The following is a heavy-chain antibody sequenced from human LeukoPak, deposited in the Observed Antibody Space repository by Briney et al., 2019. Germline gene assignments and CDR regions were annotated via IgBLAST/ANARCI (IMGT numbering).Heavy chain of an antibody. D-gene: IGHD2-8*02. CDR3: ARDGGHSTDLDY. CDR2: IKQDGSER. J-gene: IGHJ4*02. Sequence: GWSLRLSCATSGFTFSRHWMSWVRQAPGKGPEWVANIKQDGSERYYVHSVKGRFTISRDNAKISLYLQMNSLRAEDTAVYYCARDGGHSTDLDYWGQGIPVTVSS. CDR1: GFTFSRHW. V-gene: IGHV3-7*01.